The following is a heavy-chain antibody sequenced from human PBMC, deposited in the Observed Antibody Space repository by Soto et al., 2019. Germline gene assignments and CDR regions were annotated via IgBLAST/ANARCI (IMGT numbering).Heavy chain of an antibody. CDR3: AKDPNGDYVGAFDG. CDR1: GLTFSKYA. J-gene: IGHJ3*01. CDR2: ITGGGGGT. Sequence: EVQLLESGGGLVQPGGSLRLSCAGSGLTFSKYAMVWVRQSPGKGLEWVSAITGGGGGTYYADSVRGRFSISRDNSKNTLYLQMNSRRAEDTALYYCAKDPNGDYVGAFDGWGPGTMVTVSS. D-gene: IGHD4-17*01. V-gene: IGHV3-23*01.